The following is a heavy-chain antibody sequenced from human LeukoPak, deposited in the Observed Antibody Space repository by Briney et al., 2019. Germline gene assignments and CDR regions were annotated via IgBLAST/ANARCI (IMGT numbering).Heavy chain of an antibody. CDR1: GGSISSYC. Sequence: SETLSLTCTVSGGSISSYCWGWIRQPPGKGLEWIGEINHSGSTNYNLSLKSRVTISVDTSKNQFSLKLSSVTAADTAVYYCARGRLATLGYCSGGSCYRGVHFDYWGQGTLVTVSS. V-gene: IGHV4-34*01. CDR3: ARGRLATLGYCSGGSCYRGVHFDY. D-gene: IGHD2-15*01. CDR2: INHSGST. J-gene: IGHJ4*02.